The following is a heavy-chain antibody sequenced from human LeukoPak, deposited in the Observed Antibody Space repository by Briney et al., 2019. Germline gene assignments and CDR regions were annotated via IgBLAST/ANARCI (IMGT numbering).Heavy chain of an antibody. Sequence: ASVKVSCTASGYTFTGYYMHWVRQAPGQGLEWMGWINPNSGGTNYAQKFQGRVTMTRDTSISTAYMELSRLRSDDTAVYYCARGYCSGGSCYGGIWFDPWGQGTLVTVSS. D-gene: IGHD2-15*01. CDR3: ARGYCSGGSCYGGIWFDP. CDR2: INPNSGGT. V-gene: IGHV1-2*02. J-gene: IGHJ5*02. CDR1: GYTFTGYY.